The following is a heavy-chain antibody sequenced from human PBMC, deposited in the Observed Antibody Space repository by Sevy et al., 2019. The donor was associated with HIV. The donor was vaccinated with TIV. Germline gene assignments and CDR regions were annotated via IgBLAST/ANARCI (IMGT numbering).Heavy chain of an antibody. CDR2: MYSGGST. D-gene: IGHD1-1*01. CDR3: ARVARMAGTVDS. J-gene: IGHJ4*02. CDR1: GGYISNYY. V-gene: IGHV4-59*01. Sequence: SESLSLMWTVSGGYISNYYWSWIRQPPGKGLEWIGYMYSGGSTNYNPSLSSRITMSVDTSKNLFSLKLTSVTAADTAVYYCARVARMAGTVDSWGQGTLVTVSS.